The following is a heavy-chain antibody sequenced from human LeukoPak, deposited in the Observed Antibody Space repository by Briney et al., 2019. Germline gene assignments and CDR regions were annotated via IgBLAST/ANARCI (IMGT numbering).Heavy chain of an antibody. Sequence: PGGSLRLSCAASGFTFSSYTMNWVRQAPGKGLEWVSGITGSGSSTHYADSVKGRFTISRDNSKNTLYLQMNSLTAEDTAVYYCAKETGYTGSYNADYWGQGTLVTVSS. CDR2: ITGSGSST. CDR1: GFTFSSYT. J-gene: IGHJ4*02. D-gene: IGHD1-26*01. V-gene: IGHV3-23*01. CDR3: AKETGYTGSYNADY.